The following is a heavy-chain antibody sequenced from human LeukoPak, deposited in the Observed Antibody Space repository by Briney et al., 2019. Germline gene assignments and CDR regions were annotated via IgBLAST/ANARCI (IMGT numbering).Heavy chain of an antibody. CDR2: IIPIFGAA. D-gene: IGHD3-3*01. CDR1: GGTFSSYG. Sequence: ASVSVSCMASGGTFSSYGISRVRQAPGQGLDWMGGIIPIFGAANYAQTFQGRVTITTDESTRTAYMELSSLRSDDTAVYYCARDGSTLRFLVWFYWGQGTLVTVSS. J-gene: IGHJ4*02. CDR3: ARDGSTLRFLVWFY. V-gene: IGHV1-69*05.